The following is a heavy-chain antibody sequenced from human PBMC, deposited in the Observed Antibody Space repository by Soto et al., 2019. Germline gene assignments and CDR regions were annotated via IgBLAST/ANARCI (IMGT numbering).Heavy chain of an antibody. Sequence: QVQLVESGGGVVQPGRSLRLSCAASGFTFSSYGMHWVRQAPGKGLEWVAVISYDGSNKYYADSVKGRFTISRDNSKNTLYLQMNSLRAEDTAVYYCAKDLFRYDYGMDVWGQGTTVTVSS. CDR1: GFTFSSYG. J-gene: IGHJ6*02. V-gene: IGHV3-30*18. CDR3: AKDLFRYDYGMDV. D-gene: IGHD3-10*02. CDR2: ISYDGSNK.